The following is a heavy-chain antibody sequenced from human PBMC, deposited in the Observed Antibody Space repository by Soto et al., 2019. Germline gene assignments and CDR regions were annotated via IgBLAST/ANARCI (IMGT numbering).Heavy chain of an antibody. Sequence: GASVKVSCKASGYTFTSYAMHWVRQAPGQRLEWMGWINAGNGNTKYSQKFQGRVTITRDTSASTAYMELSSLRSEDTAVYYCARELNYDFWSGYFAFVDYWGQGTLVTVSS. CDR2: INAGNGNT. D-gene: IGHD3-3*01. J-gene: IGHJ4*02. V-gene: IGHV1-3*01. CDR1: GYTFTSYA. CDR3: ARELNYDFWSGYFAFVDY.